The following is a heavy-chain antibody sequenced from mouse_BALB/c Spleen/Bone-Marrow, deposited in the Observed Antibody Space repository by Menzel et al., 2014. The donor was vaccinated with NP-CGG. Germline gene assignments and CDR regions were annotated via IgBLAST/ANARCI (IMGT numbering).Heavy chain of an antibody. Sequence: VMLVESGPGLVAPSQSLSITCTVSEFSLTSYGVHWVRQPPGKGLEWLGVMWAGGSTNYNSALMSRLSISKDNSKSXVFLEMNSLQTDDTAMYYCARGGSSRAWFAYWGQGTLVTVSA. CDR3: ARGGSSRAWFAY. V-gene: IGHV2-9*02. D-gene: IGHD1-1*01. CDR2: MWAGGST. J-gene: IGHJ3*01. CDR1: EFSLTSYG.